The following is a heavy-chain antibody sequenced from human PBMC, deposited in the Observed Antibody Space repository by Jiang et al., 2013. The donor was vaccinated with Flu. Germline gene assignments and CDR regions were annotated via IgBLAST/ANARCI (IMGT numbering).Heavy chain of an antibody. CDR3: ARDRNYFDSTGYSDY. Sequence: KPSETLSLTCTVSGGSISSSGYFWGWIRQPPGKGLEWIGSIFYGGTTYYNPSLKSRVTISVDTSKNQFSLNLSSVTAADTAVYYCARDRNYFDSTGYSDYWGQGTLVTVSS. CDR1: GGSISSSGYF. J-gene: IGHJ4*02. V-gene: IGHV4-39*07. CDR2: IFYGGTT. D-gene: IGHD3-22*01.